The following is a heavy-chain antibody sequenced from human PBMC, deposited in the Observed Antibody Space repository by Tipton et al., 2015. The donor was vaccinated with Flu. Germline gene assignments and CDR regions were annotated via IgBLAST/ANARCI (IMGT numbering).Heavy chain of an antibody. Sequence: TLSLTCTVSGDSISTTIYYWGWVRQPPGKGLEWIGSIYYSGTTYYNPSLKSRVTISVDSSKNEFSLTLASLTAADTAVYYCAREIPGGATNLDYWGQGTLVTVSS. CDR2: IYYSGTT. CDR1: GDSISTTIYY. D-gene: IGHD2-21*01. J-gene: IGHJ4*02. CDR3: AREIPGGATNLDY. V-gene: IGHV4-39*07.